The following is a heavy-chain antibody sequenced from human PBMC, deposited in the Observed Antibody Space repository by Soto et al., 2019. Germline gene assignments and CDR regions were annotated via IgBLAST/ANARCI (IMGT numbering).Heavy chain of an antibody. Sequence: AAPVKAYCKASGYAFTTYGISWVRKTPGQGLEWMGWISAYNGNTNYAQKLQGRVTMTTDTSTSTAYMELRSLRSDDTAVYYCAREGYSSSWYWFDPWGQGTLVTVSS. CDR1: GYAFTTYG. CDR3: AREGYSSSWYWFDP. V-gene: IGHV1-18*01. J-gene: IGHJ5*02. D-gene: IGHD6-13*01. CDR2: ISAYNGNT.